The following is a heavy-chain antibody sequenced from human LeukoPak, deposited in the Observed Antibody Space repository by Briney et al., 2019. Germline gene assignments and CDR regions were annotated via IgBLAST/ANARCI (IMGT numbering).Heavy chain of an antibody. CDR3: AGTTHSSSWYYYYYMDV. CDR1: GGSISSYY. CDR2: IYTSGST. J-gene: IGHJ6*03. D-gene: IGHD6-13*01. V-gene: IGHV4-4*09. Sequence: SETLSLTCTVSGGSISSYYWSWIRKPPRKGMEWIGYIYTSGSTNYNPSPKSRVTISVDTSKNQFSLKLSSVTAADTAVYYCAGTTHSSSWYYYYYMDVWGKGTTVTVSS.